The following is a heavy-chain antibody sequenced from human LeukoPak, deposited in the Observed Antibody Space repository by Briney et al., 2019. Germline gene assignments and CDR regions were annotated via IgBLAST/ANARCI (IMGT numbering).Heavy chain of an antibody. J-gene: IGHJ6*02. CDR2: IYPADSDT. V-gene: IGHV5-51*01. CDR3: ARRTGPYYYDSSGYYSDYYGMDV. CDR1: GYSFTSYW. D-gene: IGHD3-22*01. Sequence: GASLKISCKGSGYSFTSYWIGWVRQMPGKGLEWMGIIYPADSDTRYSPSFQGQVTISADKSISTAYLQWSSLKASDTAMYYGARRTGPYYYDSSGYYSDYYGMDVWGQGTTVTVSS.